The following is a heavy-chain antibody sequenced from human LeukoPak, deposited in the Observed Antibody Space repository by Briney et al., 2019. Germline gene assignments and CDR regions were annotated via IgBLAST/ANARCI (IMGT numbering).Heavy chain of an antibody. Sequence: ASVKVSCKASGYTFTTYAMHWVRQAPGQRLEWMGWINAGNGNTKYSQKFQTRVTITRDTSASTAYMELSSLRSEDTAVYYCARDPVGSRWPYYFDYWGQGTLVTVSS. V-gene: IGHV1-3*01. D-gene: IGHD6-13*01. CDR2: INAGNGNT. CDR3: ARDPVGSRWPYYFDY. J-gene: IGHJ4*02. CDR1: GYTFTTYA.